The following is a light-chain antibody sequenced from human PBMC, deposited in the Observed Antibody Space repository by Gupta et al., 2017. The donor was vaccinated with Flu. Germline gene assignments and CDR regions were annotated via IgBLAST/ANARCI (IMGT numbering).Light chain of an antibody. CDR3: QQEDNLPLT. V-gene: IGKV1-33*01. CDR1: QDISNY. J-gene: IGKJ4*01. CDR2: DAS. Sequence: PSSLSASVGDRVTITCQASQDISNYLDWYQQKPGKAPKLLIYDASKLETGVPSRFSGSGSGTDFTFTISSLQPEDIATYYCQQEDNLPLTFGGGTKVEIK.